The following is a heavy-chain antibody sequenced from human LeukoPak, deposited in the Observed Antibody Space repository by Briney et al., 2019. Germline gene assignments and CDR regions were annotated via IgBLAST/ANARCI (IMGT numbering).Heavy chain of an antibody. D-gene: IGHD5/OR15-5a*01. Sequence: SETPSLTCSVSGGSIGSYHWSWIRQTPGKGLEWIGHIHYTWNAKYNPSLKSRVTISLDRSNNQFSLRLSSVTAADSAVYFCARVASKGGMDVWGQGTTVTVS. V-gene: IGHV4-59*01. CDR2: IHYTWNA. CDR3: ARVASKGGMDV. CDR1: GGSIGSYH. J-gene: IGHJ6*02.